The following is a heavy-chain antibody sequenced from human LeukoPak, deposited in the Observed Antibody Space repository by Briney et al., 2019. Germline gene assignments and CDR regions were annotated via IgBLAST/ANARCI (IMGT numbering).Heavy chain of an antibody. Sequence: SETLSLTCAVYGGSFSGYYWSWIRQPPGNGLEWIGEINHSGSTNYNPSLKSRVTISVDTSKNQFSLKLSSVTAADTAVYYCARSLTFYGMDVWGQGTTVTVSS. V-gene: IGHV4-34*01. CDR2: INHSGST. CDR1: GGSFSGYY. CDR3: ARSLTFYGMDV. D-gene: IGHD3-9*01. J-gene: IGHJ6*02.